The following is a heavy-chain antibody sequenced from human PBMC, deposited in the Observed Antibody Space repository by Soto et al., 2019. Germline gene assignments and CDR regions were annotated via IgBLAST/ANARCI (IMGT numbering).Heavy chain of an antibody. D-gene: IGHD1-26*01. CDR2: ISYDGSNK. V-gene: IGHV3-30-3*01. CDR1: GFTFSSYA. CDR3: ARDLGAT. Sequence: QVQLVESGGGVVQPGRSLRLSCAASGFTFSSYAMHWVRQAPGKGLEWVAVISYDGSNKYYADSVKGRFTISRDNSKNTLYLQMNSLRAEDTAVYHCARDLGATWGQGTLVTVSS. J-gene: IGHJ5*02.